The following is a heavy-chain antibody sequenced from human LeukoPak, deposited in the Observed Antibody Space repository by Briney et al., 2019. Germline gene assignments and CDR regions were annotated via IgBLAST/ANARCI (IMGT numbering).Heavy chain of an antibody. V-gene: IGHV1-8*02. D-gene: IGHD3-22*01. CDR2: MNPNSGNT. CDR1: GYTFTSYD. Sequence: ASVKVSCKSSGYTFTSYDINWVRQATGQGLEWMGWMNPNSGNTGYAQKFQGRVTMTRNTSISTAYMELSSLRSEDTAVYYCARGHHVYNYDSSGYYEDFDYWGQGTLVTVSS. CDR3: ARGHHVYNYDSSGYYEDFDY. J-gene: IGHJ4*02.